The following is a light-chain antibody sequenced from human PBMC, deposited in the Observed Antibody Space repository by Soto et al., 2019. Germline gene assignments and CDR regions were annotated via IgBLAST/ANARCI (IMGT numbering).Light chain of an antibody. V-gene: IGLV2-14*01. CDR2: DVS. Sequence: QSALTQPASVSGSPGQSITISCTGTSSDVGGYNYVSWYQQHPGKAPKLMIYDVSNRPSGVSNRFSGSKSGNTASLTISGLQAEDKADDGGSSYTSSSTLVVFGGGTELAVL. CDR3: SSYTSSSTLVV. J-gene: IGLJ2*01. CDR1: SSDVGGYNY.